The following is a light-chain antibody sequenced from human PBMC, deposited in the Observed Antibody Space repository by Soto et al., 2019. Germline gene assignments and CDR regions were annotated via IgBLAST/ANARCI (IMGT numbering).Light chain of an antibody. J-gene: IGLJ1*01. V-gene: IGLV1-44*01. CDR3: GAWHDSLNGDG. CDR1: TSTIGSNT. Sequence: QSVLTQPHSASGTPGQRVTIYCSGSTSTIGSNTVNWYHQLSGMATTLLIFAYDQRPSGVPPRCYGSRSGTSASLDISGLQSEDEVDDYCGAWHDSLNGDGFGSGAKGTV. CDR2: AYD.